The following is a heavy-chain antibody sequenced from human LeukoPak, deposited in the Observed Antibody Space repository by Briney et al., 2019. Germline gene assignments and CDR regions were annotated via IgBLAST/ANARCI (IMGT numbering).Heavy chain of an antibody. CDR3: AKISLYDFWSGYYKPYWYFDL. CDR1: GFTFSSYA. V-gene: IGHV3-23*01. J-gene: IGHJ2*01. Sequence: GGSLRLSCAASGFTFSSYAMSWVRQAPGKGLEWVSVISASGSRTSYADSVKGRFTISRDNSKSILYLQMNSLRAEDTAVYYCAKISLYDFWSGYYKPYWYFDLWGRGTLVTVSS. D-gene: IGHD3-3*01. CDR2: ISASGSRT.